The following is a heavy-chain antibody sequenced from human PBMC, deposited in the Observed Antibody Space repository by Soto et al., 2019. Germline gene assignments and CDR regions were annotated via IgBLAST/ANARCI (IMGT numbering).Heavy chain of an antibody. CDR1: EFTFSSCS. Sequence: EVQLVESGGGLVQPGGSLRLSFAASEFTFSSCSMNWVRQAPGKGLEWVSYISSSSTTIYYADSVKGRFTISRDNAKNSLYLQMNSLRAEDTAVYYCARDRRSGYHDYWGQGTLVTVSS. D-gene: IGHD3-10*01. V-gene: IGHV3-48*01. J-gene: IGHJ4*02. CDR2: ISSSSTTI. CDR3: ARDRRSGYHDY.